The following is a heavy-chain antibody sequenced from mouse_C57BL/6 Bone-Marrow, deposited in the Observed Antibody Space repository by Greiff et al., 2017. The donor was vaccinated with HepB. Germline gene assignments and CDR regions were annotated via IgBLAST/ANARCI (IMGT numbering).Heavy chain of an antibody. D-gene: IGHD1-1*01. V-gene: IGHV7-1*01. J-gene: IGHJ1*03. Sequence: EVKVVESGGGLVQSGRSLRLSCATSGFTFSDFYMEWVRQAPGKGLEWIAASRNKANDYTTEYSASVKGRFIVSRDTSQSILYLQMNALRAEDTAIYYCARDADYYGRPYWYFDVWGTGTTVTVSS. CDR3: ARDADYYGRPYWYFDV. CDR2: SRNKANDYTT. CDR1: GFTFSDFY.